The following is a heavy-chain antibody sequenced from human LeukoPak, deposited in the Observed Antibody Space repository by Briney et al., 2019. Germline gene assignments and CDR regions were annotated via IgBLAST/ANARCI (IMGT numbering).Heavy chain of an antibody. Sequence: PSETLSLTCAVHGGSFSGYYWNWIRQPPGKGLEWIGEINHSGSTNYNPSLKSRVTISVDTSKNQFSLKLSSVTAADTAVYYCARGTGIVATIDTPPFDYWGQGTLVTVSS. CDR3: ARGTGIVATIDTPPFDY. J-gene: IGHJ4*02. CDR2: INHSGST. CDR1: GGSFSGYY. D-gene: IGHD5-12*01. V-gene: IGHV4-34*01.